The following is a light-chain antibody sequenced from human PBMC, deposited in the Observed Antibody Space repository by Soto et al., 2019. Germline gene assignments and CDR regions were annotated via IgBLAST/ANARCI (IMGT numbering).Light chain of an antibody. V-gene: IGKV4-1*01. CDR1: QSVLYSSNNKNY. J-gene: IGKJ3*01. CDR3: QQYYSTPPT. CDR2: WAS. Sequence: DIVMTQSPDSLAVSLGERATINCKYSQSVLYSSNNKNYLAWYQQKPGQPPQLLIYWASTRESGVPDRFSGSGSGTDFTLTISSLQAEDVAVYYCQQYYSTPPTFGPGTKVDIK.